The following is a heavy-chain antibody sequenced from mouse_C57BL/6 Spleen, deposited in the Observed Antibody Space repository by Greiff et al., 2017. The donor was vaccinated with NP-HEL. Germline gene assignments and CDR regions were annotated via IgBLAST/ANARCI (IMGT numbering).Heavy chain of an antibody. Sequence: EVQLVESGGGLVKPGGSLKLSCAASGFTFSDYGMHWVRQAPEKGLEWVAYISSGSSTIYYADTVKGRFTISRDNAKNTLFLQMTSLRSEDTAMYYCARPLYDADPWFAYWGQGTLVTVSA. V-gene: IGHV5-17*01. D-gene: IGHD2-3*01. J-gene: IGHJ3*01. CDR3: ARPLYDADPWFAY. CDR1: GFTFSDYG. CDR2: ISSGSSTI.